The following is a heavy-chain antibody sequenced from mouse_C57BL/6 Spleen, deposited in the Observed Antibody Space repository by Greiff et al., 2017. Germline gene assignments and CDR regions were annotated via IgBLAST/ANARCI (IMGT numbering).Heavy chain of an antibody. V-gene: IGHV5-16*01. Sequence: EVKLVESEGGLVQPGSSMKLSCTASGFTFSDYYLAWVRQVPEKGLEWVANINYDGSSTYYLASLKSRFIISSDNAKNILYLQMSSLKSEDTATYYCARNGYYYARDYWGQGTSVTVSS. J-gene: IGHJ4*01. CDR3: ARNGYYYARDY. CDR2: INYDGSST. CDR1: GFTFSDYY.